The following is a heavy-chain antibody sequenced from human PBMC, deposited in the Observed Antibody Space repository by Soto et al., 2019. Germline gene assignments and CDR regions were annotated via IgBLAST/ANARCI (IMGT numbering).Heavy chain of an antibody. V-gene: IGHV4-34*01. CDR2: INHSGST. CDR3: ARVDDYVWGSYRRSFYGMDV. J-gene: IGHJ6*02. CDR1: GGSFSGYY. Sequence: SETLSLTCAVYGGSFSGYYWSWIRQPPGKGLEWIGEINHSGSTNYNPSLKSRVTISVDTSKNQFSLKLSSVTAADTAVYYCARVDDYVWGSYRRSFYGMDVWGQGTTVTVSS. D-gene: IGHD3-16*02.